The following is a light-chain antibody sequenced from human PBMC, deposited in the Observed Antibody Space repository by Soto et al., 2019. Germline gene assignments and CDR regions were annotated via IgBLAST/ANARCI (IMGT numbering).Light chain of an antibody. V-gene: IGLV2-14*01. Sequence: QSALTQPASVSGSPGQSITISCTGISSDVGASNYVSWYQQHPGIAPKLMIYDVSNRPSGVSNRFSGSKSGNTASLTISGLQAEDEADYFCSSYTTTSVLFGGETKVTVL. CDR1: SSDVGASNY. CDR2: DVS. CDR3: SSYTTTSVL. J-gene: IGLJ2*01.